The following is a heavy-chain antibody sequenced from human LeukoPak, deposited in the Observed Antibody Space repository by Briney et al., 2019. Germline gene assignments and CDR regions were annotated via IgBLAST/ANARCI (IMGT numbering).Heavy chain of an antibody. CDR1: GYSFIIYG. J-gene: IGHJ4*02. Sequence: VASVKVSCKTSGYSFIIYGITWVRQAPGQGLEWMGWISTRRDDTNYAQKFQGRVTMTTDTSTSTAYMELRSLRSDDTAVYYCAKRVSPDHIALTGAFDYWGQGTPVTVSS. V-gene: IGHV1-18*01. CDR3: AKRVSPDHIALTGAFDY. CDR2: ISTRRDDT. D-gene: IGHD7-27*01.